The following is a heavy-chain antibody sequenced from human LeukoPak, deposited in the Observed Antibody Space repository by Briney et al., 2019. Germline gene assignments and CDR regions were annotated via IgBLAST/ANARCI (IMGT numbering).Heavy chain of an antibody. CDR3: ARRTGYYDGFDY. J-gene: IGHJ4*02. D-gene: IGHD3/OR15-3a*01. CDR1: GGSINSYY. Sequence: SETLSLTCTVSGGSINSYYWSWIRQPPGKGLEWIGYIYYIGSTNYNPSLKSRVTISVDTSKNQFSLKLSSVTAADTAVYYCARRTGYYDGFDYWGQGTLVTVSS. CDR2: IYYIGST. V-gene: IGHV4-59*08.